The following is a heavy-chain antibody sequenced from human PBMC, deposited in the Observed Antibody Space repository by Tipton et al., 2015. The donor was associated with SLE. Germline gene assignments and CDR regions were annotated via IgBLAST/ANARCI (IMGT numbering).Heavy chain of an antibody. Sequence: TLSLTCIVSGYSIRDGYYWGWIRQAPGKGLEWIGTIHHSGITYYNPSLKSRVTISVDTSKNQFSLKVRSVTAADTAVYYCAREYSGYDYRTFDHWGQGTLVTVSS. V-gene: IGHV4-38-2*02. J-gene: IGHJ4*02. CDR1: GYSIRDGYY. CDR2: IHHSGIT. D-gene: IGHD5-12*01. CDR3: AREYSGYDYRTFDH.